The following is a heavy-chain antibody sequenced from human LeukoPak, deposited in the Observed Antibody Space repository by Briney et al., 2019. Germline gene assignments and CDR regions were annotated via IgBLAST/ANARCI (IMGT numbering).Heavy chain of an antibody. CDR1: GGSISSYY. D-gene: IGHD4-11*01. Sequence: PSETLSLTCTVSGGSISSYYWSWIRQPPGKGLEWIGHIYCSGSSNYNPSLKSRRTITVDTSKTQFSLKLSSVTAADTAVYYCARHSVTKMNDYWGQGTLVTVSS. CDR2: IYCSGSS. V-gene: IGHV4-59*08. CDR3: ARHSVTKMNDY. J-gene: IGHJ4*02.